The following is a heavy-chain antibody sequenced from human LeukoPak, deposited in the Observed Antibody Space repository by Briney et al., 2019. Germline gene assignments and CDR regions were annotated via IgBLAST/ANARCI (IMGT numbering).Heavy chain of an antibody. CDR1: GYTFTSYG. CDR3: SRGSAMVTTYRGGNWFDP. Sequence: ASVKVSCRASGYTFTSYGISWVRQARGQGLEWMGWISAYNGNTNYAQNLQGRVTMTTDTATDTAYMELTRLTSDDTAVYYCSRGSAMVTTYRGGNWFDPWGQGTLVTVSS. CDR2: ISAYNGNT. D-gene: IGHD5-18*01. V-gene: IGHV1-18*01. J-gene: IGHJ5*02.